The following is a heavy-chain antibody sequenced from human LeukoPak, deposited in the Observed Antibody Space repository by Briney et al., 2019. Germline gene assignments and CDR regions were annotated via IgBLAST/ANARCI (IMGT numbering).Heavy chain of an antibody. Sequence: SETLSLTCTVSGGSISSDDYFWSWIRQHPGKGLEWIGYIYYSGSTYYNPSLKSRVIISVDTSKNQFSLKLSSVTAADTAVYYCARGYDFWSGSSYGMDVWGQGTTVTVSS. J-gene: IGHJ6*02. CDR2: IYYSGST. CDR1: GGSISSDDYF. CDR3: ARGYDFWSGSSYGMDV. D-gene: IGHD3-3*01. V-gene: IGHV4-31*03.